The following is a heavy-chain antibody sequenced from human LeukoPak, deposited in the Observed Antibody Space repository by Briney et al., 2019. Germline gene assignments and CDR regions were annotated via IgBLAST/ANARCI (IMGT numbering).Heavy chain of an antibody. CDR2: IGTSSTTI. Sequence: GGSLRLSCAASGFTFSSYTMNWVRQSPGKGLEWVSNIGTSSTTIYYADSVKGRFTISRDNAKNSLYLQMNSLRADDTAVYYCARFAAGGSYYYYMDVWGKGTTVTVSS. V-gene: IGHV3-48*01. J-gene: IGHJ6*03. CDR3: ARFAAGGSYYYYMDV. CDR1: GFTFSSYT. D-gene: IGHD6-25*01.